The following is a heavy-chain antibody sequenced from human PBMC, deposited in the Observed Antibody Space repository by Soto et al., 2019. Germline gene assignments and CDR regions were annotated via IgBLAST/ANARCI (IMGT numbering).Heavy chain of an antibody. CDR1: GFTFNSYV. CDR3: VRELLDYDQHYIDY. D-gene: IGHD3-22*01. J-gene: IGHJ4*02. Sequence: QVQLVESGGGVVQPGRSLRLSCATSGFTFNSYVMHWVRQAPGKGLEWVAVISYDGSNKYYADSVKGRFTISRDNSKNTLCLQMNSLRAEDTAVYYCVRELLDYDQHYIDYWGQGTLVTVSS. CDR2: ISYDGSNK. V-gene: IGHV3-30-3*01.